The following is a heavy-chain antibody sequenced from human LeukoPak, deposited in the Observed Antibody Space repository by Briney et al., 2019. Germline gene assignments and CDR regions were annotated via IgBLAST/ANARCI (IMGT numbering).Heavy chain of an antibody. CDR3: AKGPRGFDY. J-gene: IGHJ4*02. Sequence: PGGSLRLSCAASGFTFSSYSMNWVRQAPGKGLEWVSAISGSGGSTYYADSVKGRFTISRDNSKNTLYLQMNSLRVEDTAVYYCAKGPRGFDYWGQGTLVTVSS. V-gene: IGHV3-23*01. CDR2: ISGSGGST. CDR1: GFTFSSYS.